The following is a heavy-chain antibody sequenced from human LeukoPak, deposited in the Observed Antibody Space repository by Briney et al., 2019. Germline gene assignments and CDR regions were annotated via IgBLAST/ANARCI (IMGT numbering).Heavy chain of an antibody. D-gene: IGHD6-19*01. CDR1: GFTFSSYA. CDR3: AKVYSSGWYQAFDY. Sequence: AGGSLRPSCAASGFTFSSYAMSWVRQAPGKGLEWVSAISGSGGSTYYADSVKGRFTISRDNSKNTLYLQMNSLRAEDTAVYYCAKVYSSGWYQAFDYWGQGTLVTVSS. V-gene: IGHV3-23*01. CDR2: ISGSGGST. J-gene: IGHJ4*02.